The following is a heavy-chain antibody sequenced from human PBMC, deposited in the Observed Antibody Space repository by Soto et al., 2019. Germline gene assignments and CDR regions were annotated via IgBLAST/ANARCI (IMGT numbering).Heavy chain of an antibody. CDR1: GGPISSYY. J-gene: IGHJ6*02. V-gene: IGHV4-59*08. Sequence: SETLSLTCTVSGGPISSYYWSWIRQPPGKGLEWIGYIYYSGSTNYNPSLKSRVTISVDTSKNQFSLKLSSVTAADTAVYYCAAQYSYGSYGMDVWGQGTTVT. CDR3: AAQYSYGSYGMDV. CDR2: IYYSGST. D-gene: IGHD5-18*01.